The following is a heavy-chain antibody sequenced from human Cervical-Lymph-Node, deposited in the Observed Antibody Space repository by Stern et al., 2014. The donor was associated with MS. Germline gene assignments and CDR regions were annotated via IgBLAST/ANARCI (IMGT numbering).Heavy chain of an antibody. Sequence: QLQLQESDPGLVKPSETLSLTCTVSGGSISSSSYYWGWIRQPPGKGLEWIGGIYYSGSTYYNPSLKSRVTLSVDKSRNQFSLKVNSVTAADTAVYYCARHVAAEYYFDYWGQGTLVTVSS. CDR2: IYYSGST. D-gene: IGHD6-13*01. J-gene: IGHJ4*02. CDR1: GGSISSSSYY. V-gene: IGHV4-39*01. CDR3: ARHVAAEYYFDY.